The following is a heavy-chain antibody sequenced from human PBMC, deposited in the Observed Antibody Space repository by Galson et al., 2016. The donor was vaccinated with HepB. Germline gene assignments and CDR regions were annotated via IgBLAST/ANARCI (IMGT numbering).Heavy chain of an antibody. D-gene: IGHD2-15*01. CDR3: ARVSGGGHFDY. V-gene: IGHV4-59*01. CDR1: GGSISSYY. CDR2: IYYRGST. J-gene: IGHJ4*02. Sequence: SETLSLTCTVSGGSISSYYWTWIRQPPGKGLEWIGDIYYRGSTNYSPSLKSRVTISLDTSKKQLSLRLRSLAAADTAVYYCARVSGGGHFDYWGQGTLVTVSS.